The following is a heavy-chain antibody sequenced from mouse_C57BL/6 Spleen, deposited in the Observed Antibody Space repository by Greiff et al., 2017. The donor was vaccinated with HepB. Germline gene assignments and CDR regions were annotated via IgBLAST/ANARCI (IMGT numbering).Heavy chain of an antibody. CDR2: INPNYGTT. Sequence: EVQLQQSGPDLVKPGASLKISCKASGYSFTDYNMNWVKQSNGKSLEWIGVINPNYGTTNYNQTFKGKATFTVDQSTSTVYLQLNSLTSEDSAVYYCARGGTEPYYAMDYWGQGTSVTVSS. D-gene: IGHD3-3*01. J-gene: IGHJ4*01. CDR3: ARGGTEPYYAMDY. CDR1: GYSFTDYN. V-gene: IGHV1-39*01.